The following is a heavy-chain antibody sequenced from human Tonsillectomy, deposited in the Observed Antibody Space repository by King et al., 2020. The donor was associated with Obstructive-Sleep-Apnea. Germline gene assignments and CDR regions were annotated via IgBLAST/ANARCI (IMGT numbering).Heavy chain of an antibody. CDR2: INHSGST. Sequence: VQLQQWGAGLLKPSETLSLTCAVYGGSFSGYYWSWIRQPPGKGLEWIGEINHSGSTNYNPSLKSRVTISVDTSKNQFSLNLSSVTAADTAVYYCARGIIRFWGWFDPWGQGTLVTVSS. CDR3: ARGIIRFWGWFDP. V-gene: IGHV4-34*01. D-gene: IGHD3-3*01. CDR1: GGSFSGYY. J-gene: IGHJ5*02.